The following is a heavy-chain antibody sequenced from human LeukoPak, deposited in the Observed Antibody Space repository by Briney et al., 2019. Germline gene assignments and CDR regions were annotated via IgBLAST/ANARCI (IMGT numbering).Heavy chain of an antibody. J-gene: IGHJ5*02. CDR3: ARANAGWFDP. Sequence: ASVTVSCKASGGTFSSYAISWVRQAPGQGLEWMGGIIPIFGTANYAQKFQGRVTITADESTSTAYMELSSLRSEDTAVYYCARANAGWFDPWGQGTLVTVSS. CDR2: IIPIFGTA. CDR1: GGTFSSYA. V-gene: IGHV1-69*13.